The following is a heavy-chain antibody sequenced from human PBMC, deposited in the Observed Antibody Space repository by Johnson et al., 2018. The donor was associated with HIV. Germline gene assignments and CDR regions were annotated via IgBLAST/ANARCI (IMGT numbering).Heavy chain of an antibody. D-gene: IGHD3-10*01. CDR1: GFNFSTYG. J-gene: IGHJ3*02. Sequence: QMLLVESGGGVVQPGGSLRLSCVASGFNFSTYGMHWVRQAPGKGLEWVAFLRYDGNNKYSGDSVMGRFTISRDNSKNALYMQMNSLRAEATAVYYCAGLPSWRGACDIWGEGTMVTVSS. CDR2: LRYDGNNK. V-gene: IGHV3-30*02. CDR3: AGLPSWRGACDI.